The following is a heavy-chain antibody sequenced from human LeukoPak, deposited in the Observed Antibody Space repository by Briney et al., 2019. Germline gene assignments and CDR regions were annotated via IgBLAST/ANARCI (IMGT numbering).Heavy chain of an antibody. J-gene: IGHJ5*01. CDR1: GFTFSNYW. CDR3: AIDSDCNRWCSWFGS. CDR2: IKHNSSEK. Sequence: PGGSLRLSCAASGFTFSNYWMSWVRQAPGKGLEWVANIKHNSSEKYYVDSVKGRFTISRDNAKNSLYLQMNSLRAEDTAVYYCAIDSDCNRWCSWFGSWGQGILVNVSS. V-gene: IGHV3-7*01. D-gene: IGHD2/OR15-2a*01.